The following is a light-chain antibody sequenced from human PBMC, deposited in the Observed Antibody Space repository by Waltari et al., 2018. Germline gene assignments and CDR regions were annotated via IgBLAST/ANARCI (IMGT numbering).Light chain of an antibody. CDR3: SSRDSSASHVL. V-gene: IGLV3-19*01. CDR2: GKN. J-gene: IGLJ2*01. CDR1: SLRTSY. Sequence: SSELTQDPAVSVALGQTVRITCQGASLRTSYAIWYQQKSGQAPILVLFGKNKRPSGIPDRFSGHNSETTTSSTITGAQAEDEADYYCSSRDSSASHVLFAGGTKLTVL.